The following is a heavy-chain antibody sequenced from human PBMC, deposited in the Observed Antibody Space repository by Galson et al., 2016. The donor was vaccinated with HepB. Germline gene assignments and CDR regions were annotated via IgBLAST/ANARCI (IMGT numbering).Heavy chain of an antibody. D-gene: IGHD2-15*01. J-gene: IGHJ4*02. CDR1: GGSISGYY. Sequence: SETLSLTCNVSGGSISGYYCSWIRQPPGKGLEWIGYIYYSGSTNYNPSLKSRVTISVDTSKNQFSLNLNSVTAADTAVYFCARDRGYCSGGGCYSLASFDYWGQGTLVTVSS. CDR2: IYYSGST. CDR3: ARDRGYCSGGGCYSLASFDY. V-gene: IGHV4-59*01.